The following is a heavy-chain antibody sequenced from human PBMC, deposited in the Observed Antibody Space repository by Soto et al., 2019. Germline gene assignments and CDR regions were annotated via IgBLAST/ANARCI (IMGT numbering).Heavy chain of an antibody. CDR3: ARARLGGRLDAFDI. CDR2: MNPNSGNT. CDR1: GCTFSSYT. J-gene: IGHJ3*02. V-gene: IGHV1-8*02. D-gene: IGHD2-15*01. Sequence: ASVKVSCKASGCTFSSYTISWVRQAPGQGLEWMGWMNPNSGNTGYAQKFQGRVTMTRNTSISTAYMELSSLRSEDTAVYYCARARLGGRLDAFDIWGQGTMVTVSS.